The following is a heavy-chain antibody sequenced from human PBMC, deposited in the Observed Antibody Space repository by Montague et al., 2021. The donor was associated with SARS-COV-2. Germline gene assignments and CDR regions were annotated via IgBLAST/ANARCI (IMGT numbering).Heavy chain of an antibody. CDR2: IYHSGNT. D-gene: IGHD5-24*01. CDR3: ARIGDGHNKPPGY. V-gene: IGHV4-59*12. Sequence: SETLSLTCTVSGGSISGYYWSWIRQPPGKGLEWIGYIYHSGNTKYNPSLKSRVSISADTSKIQFSLKLTSMTAADTAVYYCARIGDGHNKPPGYWSQGTRVTVSS. CDR1: GGSISGYY. J-gene: IGHJ4*02.